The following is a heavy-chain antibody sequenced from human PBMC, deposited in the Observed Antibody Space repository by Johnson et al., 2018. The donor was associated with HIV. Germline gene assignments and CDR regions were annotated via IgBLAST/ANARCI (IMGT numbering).Heavy chain of an antibody. J-gene: IGHJ3*02. Sequence: VQLVESGGGVVRPGGSLRLSCAASGFTFDAYDMSWVRQAPGKGLEWVSGLHWNGGSTVYADSVKGRFTISRDNAKNSLYLQMNSLRAEDTALYYCAKDRVAAAGTGAFDIWGQGTMVTVSS. V-gene: IGHV3-20*04. CDR3: AKDRVAAAGTGAFDI. D-gene: IGHD6-13*01. CDR2: LHWNGGST. CDR1: GFTFDAYD.